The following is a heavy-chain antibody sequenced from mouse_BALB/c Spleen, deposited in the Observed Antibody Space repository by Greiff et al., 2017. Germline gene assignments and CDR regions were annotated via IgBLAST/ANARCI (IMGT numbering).Heavy chain of an antibody. CDR3: ARFDGYYAMDY. CDR2: INPSNGRT. CDR1: GYTFTSYW. D-gene: IGHD2-3*01. Sequence: VQLQQPGAELVKPGASVKLSCKASGYTFTSYWMHWVKQRPGQGLEWIGEINPSNGRTNYNEKFKSKATLTVDKSSSTAYMQLSSLTSEDSAVYYCARFDGYYAMDYWGQGTSVTVSS. J-gene: IGHJ4*01. V-gene: IGHV1S81*02.